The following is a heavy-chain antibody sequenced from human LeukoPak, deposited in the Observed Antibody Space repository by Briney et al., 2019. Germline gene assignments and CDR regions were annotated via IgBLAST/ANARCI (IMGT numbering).Heavy chain of an antibody. CDR1: GRTFSSYA. J-gene: IGHJ4*02. Sequence: GASVKVSCKASGRTFSSYAISWVRQAPGRGLEWMGGIIPIFGTANYAQKFQGRVTITTDESTSTAYMELSSLRSEDTAVYYCARGDYYDSSGLFDYWGQGTLVTVSS. CDR3: ARGDYYDSSGLFDY. D-gene: IGHD3-22*01. V-gene: IGHV1-69*05. CDR2: IIPIFGTA.